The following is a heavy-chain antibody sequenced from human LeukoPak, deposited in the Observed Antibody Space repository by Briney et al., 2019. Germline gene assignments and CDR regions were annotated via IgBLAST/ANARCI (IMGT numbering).Heavy chain of an antibody. CDR3: ARVGSGLYSFDY. CDR2: VYYSGST. Sequence: SETLSLTCTVSGGSISSYYWSWIRQPPGKGLEWIGYVYYSGSTNYNPSLKSRVTISVDTSKNQFSLKLSSVTAADTAVYCCARVGSGLYSFDYWGQGTLVTVSS. D-gene: IGHD6-19*01. V-gene: IGHV4-59*01. CDR1: GGSISSYY. J-gene: IGHJ4*02.